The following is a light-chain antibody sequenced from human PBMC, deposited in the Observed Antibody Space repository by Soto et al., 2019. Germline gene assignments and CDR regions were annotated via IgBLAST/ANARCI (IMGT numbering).Light chain of an antibody. CDR1: QAISNN. J-gene: IGKJ1*01. Sequence: RVMTQSPVTPSVSPGERVTLSCRASQAISNNLAWYQQKPGQAPRLLIFDASTRATGIPARFSGSGSGTEFTLTFSSLQSEDFAVYYCQQANDWPPTFGQGTRV. V-gene: IGKV3-15*01. CDR3: QQANDWPPT. CDR2: DAS.